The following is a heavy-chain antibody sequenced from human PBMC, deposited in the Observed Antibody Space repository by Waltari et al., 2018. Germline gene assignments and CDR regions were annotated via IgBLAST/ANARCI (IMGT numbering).Heavy chain of an antibody. J-gene: IGHJ4*02. CDR2: IYHSGST. D-gene: IGHD3-22*01. V-gene: IGHV4-38-2*01. CDR3: ARQLEGSSGYYFY. CDR1: GYSISSGYY. Sequence: QVQLQESGPGLVKPSETLSLTCAVSGYSISSGYYWGWIRQPPGKGLEWIGSIYHSGSTYYNPSLKSRVTISVDTSKNQFSLKLSSVTAADTAVYYCARQLEGSSGYYFYWGQGTLVTVSS.